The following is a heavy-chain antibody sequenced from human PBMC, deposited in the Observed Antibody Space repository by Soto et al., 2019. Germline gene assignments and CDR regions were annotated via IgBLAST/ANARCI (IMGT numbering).Heavy chain of an antibody. J-gene: IGHJ5*02. V-gene: IGHV4-4*02. CDR2: IYHSGST. CDR3: ARGRPTGGFGELSP. CDR1: SGSISSSNW. D-gene: IGHD3-10*01. Sequence: SETLSLTCAVSSGSISSSNWWSWVRQPPGKGLEWIGEIYHSGSTNYNPSLKSRVTISVDKSKNQFSLKLSSVTAADTAGYYCARGRPTGGFGELSPWGQGTLVTVSS.